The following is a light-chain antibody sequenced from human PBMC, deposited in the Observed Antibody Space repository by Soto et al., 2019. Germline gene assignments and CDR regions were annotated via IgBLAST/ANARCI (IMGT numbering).Light chain of an antibody. CDR2: DAS. J-gene: IGKJ1*01. CDR3: QQYNSYWT. Sequence: DIQMTQSPSTLSASVGDRVTITCRASQSISSWLAWYQQKPGKAHQLLIYDASSLESGVPSRFSGSGSGTEFPLTISSLQPDDFATYYCQQYNSYWTFGQGTKVDIK. V-gene: IGKV1-5*01. CDR1: QSISSW.